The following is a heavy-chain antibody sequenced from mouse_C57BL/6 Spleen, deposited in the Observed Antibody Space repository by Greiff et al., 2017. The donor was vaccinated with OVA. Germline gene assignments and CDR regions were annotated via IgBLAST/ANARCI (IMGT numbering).Heavy chain of an antibody. CDR2: IDPETGGT. D-gene: IGHD2-3*01. Sequence: QVQLQQSGAELVRPGASVTLSCKASGYTFTDYEMHWVKQTPVHGLEWIGAIDPETGGTAYNQKFKGKAILTADKSSSTAYMELRSLTSEDSAVYYCTRLGWLLPSFFDYWGQGTTLTVSS. J-gene: IGHJ2*01. CDR1: GYTFTDYE. V-gene: IGHV1-15*01. CDR3: TRLGWLLPSFFDY.